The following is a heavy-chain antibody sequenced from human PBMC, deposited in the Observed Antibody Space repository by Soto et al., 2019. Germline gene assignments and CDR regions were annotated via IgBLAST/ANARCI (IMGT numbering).Heavy chain of an antibody. CDR1: GGTFSSYA. J-gene: IGHJ4*02. V-gene: IGHV1-69*13. CDR3: ARGAPDRYCGGDCYSPHYFDY. D-gene: IGHD2-21*02. CDR2: IIPIFGTA. Sequence: SVKVSCKASGGTFSSYAISWVRQAPGQGLEWMGGIIPIFGTANYAQKFQGRVTITADESTSTAYMELSSLRSEDTAVYYCARGAPDRYCGGDCYSPHYFDYWGQGTLLTVSS.